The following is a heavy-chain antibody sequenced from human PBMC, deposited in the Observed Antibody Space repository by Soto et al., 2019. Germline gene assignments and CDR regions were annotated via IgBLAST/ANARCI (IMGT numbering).Heavy chain of an antibody. CDR3: ARYCTGGRCSSNSLDY. Sequence: SETLSLTCTVSGGSASGYYWNWVRQPPGKGLEWIGYIYYSGSTSYNPSLKSRLTISVDTSKNQFSLKLSSVTAADTAIYYCARYCTGGRCSSNSLDYWGQGTLVTVSS. V-gene: IGHV4-59*02. J-gene: IGHJ4*02. D-gene: IGHD2-15*01. CDR1: GGSASGYY. CDR2: IYYSGST.